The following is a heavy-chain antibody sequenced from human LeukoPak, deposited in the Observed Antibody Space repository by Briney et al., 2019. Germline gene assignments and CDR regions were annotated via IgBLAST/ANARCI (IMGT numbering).Heavy chain of an antibody. J-gene: IGHJ4*02. CDR2: ISGSGGSL. Sequence: GGSLRLSCAASGFTFNTYAMSWVRQTPGQGLEWVSAISGSGGSLYFADSVRGRFTISRDNSENTLYLQMNSLRAEDTAIYYCAKGKFLTGTSEFDYWGQGTLVTVSS. V-gene: IGHV3-23*01. CDR1: GFTFNTYA. CDR3: AKGKFLTGTSEFDY. D-gene: IGHD1-7*01.